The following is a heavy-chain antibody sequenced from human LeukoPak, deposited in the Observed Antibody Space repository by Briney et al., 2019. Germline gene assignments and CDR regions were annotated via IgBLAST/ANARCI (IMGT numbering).Heavy chain of an antibody. CDR2: IKEDGRDK. V-gene: IGHV3-7*03. Sequence: GGSLRLSCAASGFTFISYWMSWVRQAPGKGLERLANIKEDGRDKYYVDSVKGRFTISRDNAKNSLYLQMNSLRAEDTAVYYCARVDGHAHWFDPWGQGTLVTVSS. CDR3: ARVDGHAHWFDP. J-gene: IGHJ5*02. CDR1: GFTFISYW.